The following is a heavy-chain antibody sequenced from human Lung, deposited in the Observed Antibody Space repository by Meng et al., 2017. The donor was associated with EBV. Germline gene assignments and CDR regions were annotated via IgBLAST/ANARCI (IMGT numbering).Heavy chain of an antibody. D-gene: IGHD3-10*01. CDR1: GGSISSYY. V-gene: IGHV4-59*08. CDR2: IYYSGST. Sequence: VQLQGSGPGLGKPSETLSLTCTVSGGSISSYYWSWIRQPPGKGLEWIGHIYYSGSTNYNPSLKSRVTISVDTSKNQFSLKLSSVTATDTAVYYCARQSGYFDYWGQGTLVTVSS. CDR3: ARQSGYFDY. J-gene: IGHJ4*02.